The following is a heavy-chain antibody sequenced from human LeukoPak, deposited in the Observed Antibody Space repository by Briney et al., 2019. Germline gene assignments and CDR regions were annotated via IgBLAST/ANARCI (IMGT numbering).Heavy chain of an antibody. Sequence: GGSLRLSCAASGFTFSSYAMSWVRQAPGKGLGWVSAISGSGGSTYYADSVKGRFTISRDNSKNTLYLQMNSLRAEDTAVYYCAKDPARTTVTTNGYWGQGTLVTVSS. CDR3: AKDPARTTVTTNGY. J-gene: IGHJ4*02. CDR2: ISGSGGST. CDR1: GFTFSSYA. D-gene: IGHD4-17*01. V-gene: IGHV3-23*01.